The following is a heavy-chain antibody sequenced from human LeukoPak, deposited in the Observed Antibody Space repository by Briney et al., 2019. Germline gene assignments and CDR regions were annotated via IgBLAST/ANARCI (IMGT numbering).Heavy chain of an antibody. J-gene: IGHJ5*02. D-gene: IGHD3-10*01. Sequence: ASVKVSCKASGFTFTSYDINWVRQASGQGLEWMGWMNPNNGNTGYAQKFQGRVTMTRDTSISAAYMELRGLRSEDTAVYYCVRDGEGVAISVNYWFDPWGQGTLVTVSS. CDR3: VRDGEGVAISVNYWFDP. CDR2: MNPNNGNT. CDR1: GFTFTSYD. V-gene: IGHV1-8*01.